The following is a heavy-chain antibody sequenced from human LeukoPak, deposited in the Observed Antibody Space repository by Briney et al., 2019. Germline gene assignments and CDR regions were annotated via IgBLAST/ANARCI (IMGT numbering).Heavy chain of an antibody. CDR3: ARAVFSAIYYTHFDY. Sequence: GGSLRLSCAVSGFTFDDYGMSWVRQAPGKGLEWVAGINWNGGSTCYAESVKRRFTITTDNAKSSLYLQMNTLRAEDTTLYYRARAVFSAIYYTHFDYWGKGTPVTVSS. V-gene: IGHV3-20*04. D-gene: IGHD1-26*01. CDR1: GFTFDDYG. CDR2: INWNGGST. J-gene: IGHJ4*02.